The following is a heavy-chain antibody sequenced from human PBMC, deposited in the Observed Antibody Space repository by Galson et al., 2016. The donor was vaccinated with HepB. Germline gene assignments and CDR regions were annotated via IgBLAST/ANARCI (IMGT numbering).Heavy chain of an antibody. V-gene: IGHV2-5*04. CDR1: GFSLTTDAVG. D-gene: IGHD3-22*01. J-gene: IGHJ4*02. Sequence: PALVKPTQTLTLTCTFSGFSLTTDAVGVGWIRQPPGKALEWLAIIYGNDDKRYSPSLKSRLTITKDTPKNHVVLRMTNMDPVDTGTYYCGRGSGYYPFGYWGQGTLVAVSS. CDR3: GRGSGYYPFGY. CDR2: IYGNDDK.